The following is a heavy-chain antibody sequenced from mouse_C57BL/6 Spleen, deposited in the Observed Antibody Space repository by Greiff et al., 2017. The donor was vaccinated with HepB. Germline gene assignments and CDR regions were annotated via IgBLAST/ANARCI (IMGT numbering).Heavy chain of an antibody. Sequence: VQLQQSGPGLVQPSQSLSITCTVSGFSLTSYGVHWVRQSPGKGLEWLGVIWSGGSTDDNAAFISRLSISKDNSKSQVFFKMNSLQADDTAIYYCAGWDDGYFDVWGTGTTVTVSS. CDR2: IWSGGST. D-gene: IGHD4-1*01. J-gene: IGHJ1*03. CDR3: AGWDDGYFDV. V-gene: IGHV2-2*01. CDR1: GFSLTSYG.